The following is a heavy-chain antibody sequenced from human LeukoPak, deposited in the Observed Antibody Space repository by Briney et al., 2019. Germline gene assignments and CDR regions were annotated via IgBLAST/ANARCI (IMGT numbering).Heavy chain of an antibody. CDR3: ARDEGFTTGTLFNWFDP. CDR2: TIPIFGTA. D-gene: IGHD1-1*01. V-gene: IGHV1-69*06. CDR1: GGTFSSYA. J-gene: IGHJ5*02. Sequence: GASVKVSCKASGGTFSSYAISWVRQAPGQGLEWMGGTIPIFGTANYAQKFQGRVTITADKSTSTAYMELSSLRSEDTAVYYCARDEGFTTGTLFNWFDPWGQGTLVTVSS.